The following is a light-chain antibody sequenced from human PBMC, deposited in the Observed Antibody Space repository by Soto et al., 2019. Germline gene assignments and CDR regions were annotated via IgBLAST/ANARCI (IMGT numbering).Light chain of an antibody. V-gene: IGKV1-39*01. Sequence: DIQMTQSPSSLSSSIGDRATISCRASQDISSSLNWYQHKSGKAPKLLIYAASGLHSGVPSRFSGSGSGTDFTLTISSLQPEDFATYYCQQSYVTPWTFGQGTKVGI. CDR2: AAS. CDR1: QDISSS. CDR3: QQSYVTPWT. J-gene: IGKJ1*01.